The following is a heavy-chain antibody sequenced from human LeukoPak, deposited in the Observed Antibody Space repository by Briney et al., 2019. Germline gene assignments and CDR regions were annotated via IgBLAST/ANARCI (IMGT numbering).Heavy chain of an antibody. J-gene: IGHJ6*03. V-gene: IGHV3-23*01. D-gene: IGHD1-26*01. CDR2: VSGIGGST. CDR1: GFTFSSYA. Sequence: GGSLRLSSAASGFTFSSYAMSWVRQAPAKGRAWVSAVSGIGGSTYYADSVKGRFTISRDNAKNSLYLQLNSLRAEDTAVYYCARDPYSGSYSDYYYYYMDVWGKGTTVTVSS. CDR3: ARDPYSGSYSDYYYYYMDV.